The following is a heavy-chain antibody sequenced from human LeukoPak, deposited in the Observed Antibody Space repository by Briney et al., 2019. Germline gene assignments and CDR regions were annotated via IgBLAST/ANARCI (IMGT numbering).Heavy chain of an antibody. V-gene: IGHV4-4*07. J-gene: IGHJ6*03. CDR1: GGSISSYY. CDR2: IYTSGST. D-gene: IGHD6-13*01. Sequence: SETLSLTCTVSGGSISSYYWSWIRQPAGKGLEWIGRIYTSGSTNYNPSLKSRVTMSVDTSKYQFSLKLSSVTAADTAVYYCARTPAAADDYYYYYYMDVWGKGTTVTVSS. CDR3: ARTPAAADDYYYYYYMDV.